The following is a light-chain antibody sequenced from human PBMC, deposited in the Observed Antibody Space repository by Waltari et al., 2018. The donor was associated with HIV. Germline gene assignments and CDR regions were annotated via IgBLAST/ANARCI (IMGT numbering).Light chain of an antibody. CDR2: VAF. V-gene: IGKV1-39*01. J-gene: IGKJ4*01. Sequence: DIQITQSPSSLSASVGARVTITCRASQSISTYLNWYQQKQGKAPKLLIYVAFSLQSGVPSGFSGSGSGTDFTLTITSLQPEDFATYYCQQSYNIPLTFGGGTKVEL. CDR1: QSISTY. CDR3: QQSYNIPLT.